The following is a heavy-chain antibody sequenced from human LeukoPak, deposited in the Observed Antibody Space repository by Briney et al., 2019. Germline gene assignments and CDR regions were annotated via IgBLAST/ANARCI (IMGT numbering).Heavy chain of an antibody. CDR2: INHSGST. J-gene: IGHJ4*02. Sequence: SETLSLTCAVSGGSISSSNWWSWVRQPPGKGLEWIGEINHSGSTNYNPSLKSRVTISVDTSKNQFSLKLSSVTAADTAVYYCARGTDHYDFWSGYYYFDYWGQGTLVTVSS. V-gene: IGHV4-4*02. D-gene: IGHD3-3*01. CDR1: GGSISSSNW. CDR3: ARGTDHYDFWSGYYYFDY.